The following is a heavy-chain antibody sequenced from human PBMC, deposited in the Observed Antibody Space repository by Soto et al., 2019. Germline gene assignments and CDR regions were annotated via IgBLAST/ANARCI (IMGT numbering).Heavy chain of an antibody. CDR1: GGSFSGYY. CDR2: INHSGST. J-gene: IGHJ3*02. Sequence: QVQLQQWGAGLLKPSETLSLTCAVYGGSFSGYYWSWIRQPPGKGLEWIGEINHSGSTNYNPSLKSRVTISVDPSKNQFSLKLSSVTAADTAVYYCARSLVGATTVDAFDIWGQGTMVTVSS. V-gene: IGHV4-34*01. CDR3: ARSLVGATTVDAFDI. D-gene: IGHD1-26*01.